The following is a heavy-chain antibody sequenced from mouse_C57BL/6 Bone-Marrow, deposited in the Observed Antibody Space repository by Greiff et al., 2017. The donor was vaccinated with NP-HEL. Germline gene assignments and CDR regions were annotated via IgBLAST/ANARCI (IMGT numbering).Heavy chain of an antibody. CDR2: IDPSDSYT. CDR3: ARSGAYYGSSY. J-gene: IGHJ2*01. D-gene: IGHD1-1*01. Sequence: QVQLQQPGAELVKPGASVKLSCKASGYTFTSYWMQWVKQRPGQGLEWIGEIDPSDSYTNYNQKFKGKATLTVDPSSSTAYMQLSSLTSEDSAVYYCARSGAYYGSSYWGQGTTLTVSS. V-gene: IGHV1-50*01. CDR1: GYTFTSYW.